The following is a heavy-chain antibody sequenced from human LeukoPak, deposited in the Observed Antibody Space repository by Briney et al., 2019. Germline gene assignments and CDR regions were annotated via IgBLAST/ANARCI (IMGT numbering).Heavy chain of an antibody. J-gene: IGHJ6*04. V-gene: IGHV4-59*01. CDR1: GGSISSYY. D-gene: IGHD6-19*01. Sequence: SETLSLTCTVSGGSISSYYWSWIRQPPGKGLEWIGYIYYSGSTNYNPSLKSRVTISVDTSKNQFSLKLSSVTSADTAWYYCARSPLTYSSGWYGVYYYGMDVWGKGTTVP. CDR3: ARSPLTYSSGWYGVYYYGMDV. CDR2: IYYSGST.